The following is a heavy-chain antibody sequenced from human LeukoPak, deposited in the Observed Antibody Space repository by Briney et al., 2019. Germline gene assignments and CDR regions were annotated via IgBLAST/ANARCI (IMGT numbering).Heavy chain of an antibody. Sequence: GGSLRLSCAGSGFAFTDYYMTWIRQAPGKGLEWVSYISSSGSYTNYADSVKGRFTTSRDNAKNSLYLQMNSLRAEDTALYYCARGGYCSSTSCYWFDSWGQGTLVTVSS. V-gene: IGHV3-11*05. CDR2: ISSSGSYT. J-gene: IGHJ5*01. D-gene: IGHD2-2*01. CDR3: ARGGYCSSTSCYWFDS. CDR1: GFAFTDYY.